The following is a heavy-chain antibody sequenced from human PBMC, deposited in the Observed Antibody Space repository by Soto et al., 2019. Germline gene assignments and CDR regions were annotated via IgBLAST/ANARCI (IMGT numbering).Heavy chain of an antibody. Sequence: SETLSLTCTVSGGSISSYYWSCIRQPAGKGLEWIGRIYTSGSTNYNPSLKSRVTMSVDTSKNQFSLKLSSVTAADTAVYYCARERKYSSGSGPSRWFDPWGQGTLVTVSS. CDR3: ARERKYSSGSGPSRWFDP. CDR2: IYTSGST. V-gene: IGHV4-4*07. J-gene: IGHJ5*02. D-gene: IGHD6-19*01. CDR1: GGSISSYY.